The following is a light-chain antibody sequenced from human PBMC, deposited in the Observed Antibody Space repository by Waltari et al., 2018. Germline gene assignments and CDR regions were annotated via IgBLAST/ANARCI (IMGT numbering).Light chain of an antibody. CDR3: CSDAGRYTWV. CDR1: SSDVGGYNY. J-gene: IGLJ3*02. Sequence: QSALTQPRSVSGSPGQSVTISCTGTSSDVGGYNYVSWFQQHPGKAPKLMIHDVSKRAAGVPDRFSGSKSGNTASLTISGLQADDETDYYCCSDAGRYTWVFGGGTKLTVL. CDR2: DVS. V-gene: IGLV2-11*01.